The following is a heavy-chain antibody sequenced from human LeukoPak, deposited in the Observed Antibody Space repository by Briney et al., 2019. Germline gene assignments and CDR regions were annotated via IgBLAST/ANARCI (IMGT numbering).Heavy chain of an antibody. CDR3: AKVFVLLRGTPENWFDP. J-gene: IGHJ5*02. CDR1: GFTFSSYG. D-gene: IGHD1-14*01. CDR2: ISGSGGST. V-gene: IGHV3-23*01. Sequence: SGGSLRLSCAASGFTFSSYGMSWVRQAPGKGLEWVSAISGSGGSTYYADSVKGRFTISRDNSKNTLYLQMNSLRVEDTAVYFCAKVFVLLRGTPENWFDPWGQGTLVTVSS.